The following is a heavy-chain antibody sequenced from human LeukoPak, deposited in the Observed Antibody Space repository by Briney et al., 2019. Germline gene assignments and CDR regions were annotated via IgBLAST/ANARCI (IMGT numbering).Heavy chain of an antibody. CDR2: INHSGST. CDR1: GGSFSGYY. CDR3: AKADLPVRSPYNWFDP. V-gene: IGHV4-34*01. D-gene: IGHD3-10*01. J-gene: IGHJ5*02. Sequence: PSETLSLTCAVYGGSFSGYYWSWIRQPPGKGLEWIGEINHSGSTNYNPSLKSRVTISVDTSKNQFSLKLSSVTAADTAVYFCAKADLPVRSPYNWFDPWGQGTLVTVSS.